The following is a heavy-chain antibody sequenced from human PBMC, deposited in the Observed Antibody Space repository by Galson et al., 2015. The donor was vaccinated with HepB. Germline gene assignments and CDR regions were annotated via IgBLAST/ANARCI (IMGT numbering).Heavy chain of an antibody. J-gene: IGHJ6*02. CDR1: GGTFSSYA. Sequence: SVKVSCKASGGTFSSYAISWVRQAPGQGLEWMGGIIPIFGTANYAQKFQGRVTITADESTSTAYMELSSLRSEDTAVYYCARGYYDFWSGHPPGGYYYGMDVWVQGTTVTVSS. D-gene: IGHD3-3*01. V-gene: IGHV1-69*13. CDR3: ARGYYDFWSGHPPGGYYYGMDV. CDR2: IIPIFGTA.